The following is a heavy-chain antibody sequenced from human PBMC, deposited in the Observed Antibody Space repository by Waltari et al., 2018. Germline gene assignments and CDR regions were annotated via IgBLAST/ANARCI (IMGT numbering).Heavy chain of an antibody. Sequence: EVQLVESGGGLVQPGGSLKLSCATSGFPFSSSAMPWVRQAPGKGLEWVSDISVGGGTTYYADSVKGRFTISRDNSKNILYLQMNSLRAEDTAFYYCVKQRVRASPIFDYWGLGTLVTVSS. CDR3: VKQRVRASPIFDY. V-gene: IGHV3-23*04. CDR2: ISVGGGTT. CDR1: GFPFSSSA. J-gene: IGHJ4*02. D-gene: IGHD6-25*01.